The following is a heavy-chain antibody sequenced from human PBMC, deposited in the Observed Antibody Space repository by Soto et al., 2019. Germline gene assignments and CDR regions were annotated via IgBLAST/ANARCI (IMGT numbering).Heavy chain of an antibody. J-gene: IGHJ4*02. V-gene: IGHV3-23*01. CDR2: ISGSGGST. CDR1: GFTFSSYA. CDR3: APQVIGPSIVGATNSVL. Sequence: GGSLRLSCAASGFTFSSYAMSWVRQAPGKGLEWVSAISGSGGSTYYADSVKGRFTISRDNSKNTLYLQMNSLRAEDTAVYYCAPQVIGPSIVGATNSVLWGQGTLVTVSS. D-gene: IGHD1-26*01.